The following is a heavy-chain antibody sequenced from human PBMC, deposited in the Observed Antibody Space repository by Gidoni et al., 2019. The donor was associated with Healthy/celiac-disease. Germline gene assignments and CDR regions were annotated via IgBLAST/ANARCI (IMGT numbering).Heavy chain of an antibody. Sequence: QVQPVESGGGVVQPGRSLRLSCAASGFTFRRHGMHWVRRAPGKGLEWVAVISYDGSNKYYADSVKGRFTISRDNSKNTLYLQMNSLRAEDTAVYYCAKGGHDSSGYYGYFDYWGQGTLVTVSS. J-gene: IGHJ4*02. D-gene: IGHD3-22*01. CDR3: AKGGHDSSGYYGYFDY. CDR1: GFTFRRHG. CDR2: ISYDGSNK. V-gene: IGHV3-30*18.